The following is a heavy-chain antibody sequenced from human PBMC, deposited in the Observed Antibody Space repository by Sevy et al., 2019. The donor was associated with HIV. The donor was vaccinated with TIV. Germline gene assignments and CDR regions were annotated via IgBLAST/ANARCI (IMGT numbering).Heavy chain of an antibody. CDR1: GYSFTSYW. V-gene: IGHV5-51*01. J-gene: IGHJ6*02. CDR3: ARIVYSSSWYYYYGMDV. CDR2: IYPGDSDT. Sequence: GESLKISCKGSGYSFTSYWIGWVRQMPGKGLEWMGIIYPGDSDTRYSPSFQGQVTISADKSISTAYLQWSSLKASDTAMSYCARIVYSSSWYYYYGMDVWGQGTTVTVSS. D-gene: IGHD6-13*01.